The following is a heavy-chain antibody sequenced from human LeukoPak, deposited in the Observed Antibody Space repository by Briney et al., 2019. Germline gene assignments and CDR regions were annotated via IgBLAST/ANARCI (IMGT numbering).Heavy chain of an antibody. V-gene: IGHV1-2*02. Sequence: ASVKVSCKVSGYTFTGYYMHWVRQAPGQGLEWMGWINPNSGGTNYAQKFQGRVTMTRDTSISTAYMELSRLRSDDTAVYYCARDPYSYGSYYYGMDVWGQGTTVTVS. CDR3: ARDPYSYGSYYYGMDV. CDR2: INPNSGGT. D-gene: IGHD5-18*01. J-gene: IGHJ6*02. CDR1: GYTFTGYY.